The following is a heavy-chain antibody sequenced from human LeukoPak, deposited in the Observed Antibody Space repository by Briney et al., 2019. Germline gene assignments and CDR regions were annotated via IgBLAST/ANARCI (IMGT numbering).Heavy chain of an antibody. J-gene: IGHJ4*02. D-gene: IGHD3-22*01. CDR3: GIYYDSSGYPFDY. CDR2: INPSGGST. CDR1: GYTFTSYY. V-gene: IGHV1-46*01. Sequence: ASVKVSCKASGYTFTSYYMHWVRQAPGQGLEWMGIINPSGGSTSYAQKFQGRVTITADESTSTAYMELSSLRSEDTAVYYCGIYYDSSGYPFDYWGQGTLVTVSS.